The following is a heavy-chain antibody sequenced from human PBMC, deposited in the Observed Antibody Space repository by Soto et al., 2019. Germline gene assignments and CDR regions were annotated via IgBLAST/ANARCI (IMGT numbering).Heavy chain of an antibody. D-gene: IGHD5-12*01. CDR2: IIPIFGTA. J-gene: IGHJ6*02. Sequence: QVQLVQSGAEVKKPGSSVKVSCKASGGTFSSYAISWVRQAHGQGLEWMGGIIPIFGTANYAQKFQGRVTITADESTSTAYMELSSLSSEDTAVYYCARGRGYSGYDSPYYYYYGMDVWGQGTTVTVSS. CDR1: GGTFSSYA. V-gene: IGHV1-69*01. CDR3: ARGRGYSGYDSPYYYYYGMDV.